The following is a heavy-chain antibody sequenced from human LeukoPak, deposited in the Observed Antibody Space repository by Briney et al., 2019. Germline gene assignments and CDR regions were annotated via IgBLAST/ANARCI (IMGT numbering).Heavy chain of an antibody. CDR3: ARRGCNGGSCYGH. Sequence: GESLKISCKGPGYSFSNDWIGWVRQMPGKGLEWMGIIYPGDSDTRYSPSFQGQVTISADKSISTAYLQWSSLEASDTAMYYCARRGCNGGSCYGHWGQGTLVTVSS. V-gene: IGHV5-51*01. D-gene: IGHD2-15*01. CDR1: GYSFSNDW. J-gene: IGHJ4*02. CDR2: IYPGDSDT.